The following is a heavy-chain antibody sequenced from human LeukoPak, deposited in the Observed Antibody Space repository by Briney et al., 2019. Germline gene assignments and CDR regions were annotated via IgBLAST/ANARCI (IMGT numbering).Heavy chain of an antibody. J-gene: IGHJ6*03. Sequence: PSETLSLTCTVSGGSISSGDYYWSWIRQPPGKGLVWIGYIYYSASTYYNPSLKSRVTISVDTSKNQFSLKLSSVTAADTAVYYCARYSVVVVPAAITSNYYYYYYMDVWGKGTTVTVSS. CDR3: ARYSVVVVPAAITSNYYYYYYMDV. CDR2: IYYSAST. D-gene: IGHD2-2*02. V-gene: IGHV4-30-4*08. CDR1: GGSISSGDYY.